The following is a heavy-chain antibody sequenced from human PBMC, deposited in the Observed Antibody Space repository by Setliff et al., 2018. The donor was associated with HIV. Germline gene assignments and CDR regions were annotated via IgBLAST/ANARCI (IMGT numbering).Heavy chain of an antibody. J-gene: IGHJ6*03. D-gene: IGHD6-19*01. V-gene: IGHV1-69*13. CDR1: GGTFSSYA. CDR2: IIPIFGTA. Sequence: ASVKVSCKASGGTFSSYAISWVRQAPGQGLEWMGGIIPIFGTANYAQKFQGRVTITADESTSTAYMELSSLRSEDTAVYYCARGAWYTSGWYSSRYMDVWGKGTTVTVSS. CDR3: ARGAWYTSGWYSSRYMDV.